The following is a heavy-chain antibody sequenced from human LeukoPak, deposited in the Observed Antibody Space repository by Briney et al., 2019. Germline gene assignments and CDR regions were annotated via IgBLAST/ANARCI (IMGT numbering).Heavy chain of an antibody. CDR3: ATDFELEYAFHI. V-gene: IGHV1-46*01. D-gene: IGHD3-3*02. CDR1: GYTFTSYY. J-gene: IGHJ3*02. CDR2: TNPSGGST. Sequence: ASVKVSCKASGYTFTSYYMHWVRQAPGQGLEWMGITNPSGGSTSYAQKFQGRVTMTRDMSTSTVYMELSSLRSEDTAVYYCATDFELEYAFHIWGQGTMVTVSS.